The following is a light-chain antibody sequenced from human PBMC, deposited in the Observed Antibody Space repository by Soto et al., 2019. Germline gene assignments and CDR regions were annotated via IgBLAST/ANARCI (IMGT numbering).Light chain of an antibody. CDR2: DAS. CDR3: QQYGSFPWT. Sequence: EIVLTQSPATLSLSPGERATLSCGASQSVSNSYLAWYQQKPGLAPRLLISDASSTATGIPDRFRGSGSGTDFTLTITRLEPEDFAVFYCQQYGSFPWTFGQGTKLEIK. V-gene: IGKV3D-20*01. CDR1: QSVSNSY. J-gene: IGKJ2*01.